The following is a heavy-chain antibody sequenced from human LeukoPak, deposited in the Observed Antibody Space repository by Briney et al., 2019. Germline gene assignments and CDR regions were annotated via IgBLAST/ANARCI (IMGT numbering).Heavy chain of an antibody. V-gene: IGHV3-30*03. Sequence: SGGSLRLSCAASGFTLTTYSIHWVRQAPGKGLEWVAVMSYDGTNKYYADSVKGRFIISRDNSENTVYLQMNDLRAEDTAVYYCARVRVPSRILLPYFDYWGQGTLVTVCS. CDR2: MSYDGTNK. CDR3: ARVRVPSRILLPYFDY. CDR1: GFTLTTYS. D-gene: IGHD2-15*01. J-gene: IGHJ4*02.